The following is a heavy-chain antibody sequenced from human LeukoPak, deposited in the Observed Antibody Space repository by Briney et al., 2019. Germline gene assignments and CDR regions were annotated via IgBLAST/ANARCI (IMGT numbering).Heavy chain of an antibody. J-gene: IGHJ4*02. CDR1: GYSISGGYY. CDR2: MYRSA. D-gene: IGHD3-10*01. CDR3: ARVDYNSGTFDY. Sequence: PSETLSLTCAVSGYSISGGYYWGWIRQPPGKGLEWIGSMYRSAYYNPSLQTRVTISVDTSKNQFSLKLRSVTAADTAVYYCARVDYNSGTFDYWGQGTLVTVSS. V-gene: IGHV4-38-2*01.